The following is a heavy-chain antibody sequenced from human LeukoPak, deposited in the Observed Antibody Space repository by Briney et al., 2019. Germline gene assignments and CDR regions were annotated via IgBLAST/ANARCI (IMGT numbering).Heavy chain of an antibody. V-gene: IGHV1-46*01. CDR1: GYTFTSYY. Sequence: ASVKVSCKASGYTFTSYYMHWVRQAPGQGLEWMGIINPSGGSTSYAQKFQGRVTMTRDTSTSTVYMELSSLRSEDTAVYYCARALYSGSCYHWFDPWGQGTLVTVPS. J-gene: IGHJ5*02. CDR2: INPSGGST. CDR3: ARALYSGSCYHWFDP. D-gene: IGHD1-26*01.